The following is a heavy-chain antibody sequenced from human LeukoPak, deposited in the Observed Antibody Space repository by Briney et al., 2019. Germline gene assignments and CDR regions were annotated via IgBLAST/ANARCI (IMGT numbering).Heavy chain of an antibody. V-gene: IGHV3-23*01. D-gene: IGHD6-19*01. CDR3: AKVYSSGWYEEGPYYYYYYMDV. CDR2: ISGSGGST. CDR1: GFTFSSYW. J-gene: IGHJ6*03. Sequence: PGGSLRLSCAASGFTFSSYWMHWVRQAPGKGLEWVSAISGSGGSTYYADSVKGRFTISRDNSKNTLYLQMNSLRAEDTAVYYCAKVYSSGWYEEGPYYYYYYMDVWGKGTTVTVSS.